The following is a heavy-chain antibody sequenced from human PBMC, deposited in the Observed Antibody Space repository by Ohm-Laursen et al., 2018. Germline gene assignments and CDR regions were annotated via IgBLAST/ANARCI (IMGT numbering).Heavy chain of an antibody. Sequence: SLRLSCAASGFTFTSYWMSWVRQAPGKGLEWVANIKQDGSEEYYVDSVKGRFTISRDNAKNSLYLQMNSLRVEDTAVYYCARNLGYCSGGGCYYFDPWGQGTLVTVSS. CDR2: IKQDGSEE. D-gene: IGHD2-15*01. J-gene: IGHJ5*02. V-gene: IGHV3-7*03. CDR1: GFTFTSYW. CDR3: ARNLGYCSGGGCYYFDP.